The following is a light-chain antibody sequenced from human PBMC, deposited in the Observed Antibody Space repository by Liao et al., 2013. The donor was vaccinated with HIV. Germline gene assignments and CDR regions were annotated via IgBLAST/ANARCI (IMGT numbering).Light chain of an antibody. J-gene: IGLJ1*01. CDR2: QDS. Sequence: SYELTQPPSVSVSPGQTASITCSGDKLGDKYACWYQQKPGQSPVLVIYQDSKRPSGIPERFSGSNSGNTATLTISGTQAMDEADYYCQAWDSSTAVFGRGTKV. CDR1: KLGDKY. V-gene: IGLV3-1*01. CDR3: QAWDSSTAV.